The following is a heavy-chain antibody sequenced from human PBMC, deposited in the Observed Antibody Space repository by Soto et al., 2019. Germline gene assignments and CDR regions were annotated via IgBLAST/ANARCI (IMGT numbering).Heavy chain of an antibody. CDR1: GGSISSYY. V-gene: IGHV4-59*01. CDR3: ASSPRFGELSYYFDY. J-gene: IGHJ4*02. Sequence: SETLSLTCTVSGGSISSYYWSWIRQPPGKGLEWIGYIYYSGSTNYNPSPKSRVTISVDTSKNQFSLKLSSVTAADTAVYYCASSPRFGELSYYFDYWGQGTLVTVSS. CDR2: IYYSGST. D-gene: IGHD3-10*01.